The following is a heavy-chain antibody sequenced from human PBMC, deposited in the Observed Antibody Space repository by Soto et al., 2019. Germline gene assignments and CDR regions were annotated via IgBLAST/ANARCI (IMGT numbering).Heavy chain of an antibody. V-gene: IGHV1-8*01. CDR2: MDPNRGHS. D-gene: IGHD2-15*01. CDR3: ARAAFSGLLFLAL. Sequence: GPPVRVSCTGSGYNISSYDIIWVRQAAGQGLEWMGWMDPNRGHSDSVQNFRGRVTMTTNISASTAYMELSGLRSDDTGVYYCARAAFSGLLFLALWAQGTLVTV. CDR1: GYNISSYD. J-gene: IGHJ4*02.